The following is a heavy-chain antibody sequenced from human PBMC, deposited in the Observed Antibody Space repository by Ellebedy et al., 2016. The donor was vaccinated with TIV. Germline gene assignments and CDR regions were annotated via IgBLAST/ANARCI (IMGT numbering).Heavy chain of an antibody. V-gene: IGHV3-53*01. CDR1: GFTVSSYY. CDR2: IYNDGNT. J-gene: IGHJ6*02. Sequence: PGGSLRLSCAASGFTVSSYYMNWVRQAPGRGLEWVSLIYNDGNTNYAASGRGRFTISIDSSKNQLDLQRNSRRAEDTAVYYCARAGQNCDFPQNRYAMDGWGQGTTVTVS. CDR3: ARAGQNCDFPQNRYAMDG. D-gene: IGHD2/OR15-2a*01.